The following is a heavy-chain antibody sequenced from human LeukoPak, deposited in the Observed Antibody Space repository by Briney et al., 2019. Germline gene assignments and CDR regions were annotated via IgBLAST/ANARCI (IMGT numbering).Heavy chain of an antibody. CDR1: GGSISSGDYY. CDR3: ARGGAAAGLFDY. D-gene: IGHD6-13*01. J-gene: IGHJ4*02. V-gene: IGHV4-30-4*08. Sequence: SQTLSLTCTVSGGSISSGDYYWSWIRQPPGKGLEWIGYICYSGSTYYNPSLKSRVTISVDTSKNQFSLKLSSVTAADTAVYYCARGGAAAGLFDYWGQGTLVTVSS. CDR2: ICYSGST.